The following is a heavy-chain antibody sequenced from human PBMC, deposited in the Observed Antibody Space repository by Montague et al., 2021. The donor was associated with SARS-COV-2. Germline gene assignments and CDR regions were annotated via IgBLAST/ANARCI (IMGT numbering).Heavy chain of an antibody. D-gene: IGHD5-18*01. V-gene: IGHV3-48*03. CDR3: ARADTAMVIYFDY. CDR1: GFTFSSYE. J-gene: IGHJ4*02. CDR2: ISSSGSTI. Sequence: SLRLSCAASGFTFSSYEMNWVRQAPGKGLEWVSYISSSGSTIYYSDSVKGRFTISRDNAKNSLYLQMNSLRAEDTAVYYCARADTAMVIYFDYWGQGTLVTVSS.